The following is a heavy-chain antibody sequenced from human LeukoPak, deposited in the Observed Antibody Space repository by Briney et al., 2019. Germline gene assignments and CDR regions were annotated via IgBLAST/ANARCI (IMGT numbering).Heavy chain of an antibody. Sequence: ASVKASCKASGGTFSSYAISWVRQAPGQGLEWMGGIIPIFGTANYAQKFQGRVTITADKSTSTAYMELSSLRSEDTAVYYCASPGPGTVAVSDAFDIWGQGTMVTVSS. CDR1: GGTFSSYA. CDR3: ASPGPGTVAVSDAFDI. J-gene: IGHJ3*02. CDR2: IIPIFGTA. D-gene: IGHD6-19*01. V-gene: IGHV1-69*06.